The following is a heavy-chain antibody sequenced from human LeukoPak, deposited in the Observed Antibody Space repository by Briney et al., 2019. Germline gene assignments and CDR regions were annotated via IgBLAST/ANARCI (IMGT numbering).Heavy chain of an antibody. CDR3: ARGAGYTGNYAGILDY. J-gene: IGHJ4*02. Sequence: GASVKVSCKASGYTFIDSYMHWVRQAPGQGLEWMGRINPNCGGTNYAQKFRGRVTLTRDTSTSTAHMELGGLTSDDTAVYYCARGAGYTGNYAGILDYWGQGTLVTVSS. CDR1: GYTFIDSY. CDR2: INPNCGGT. D-gene: IGHD1-26*01. V-gene: IGHV1-2*06.